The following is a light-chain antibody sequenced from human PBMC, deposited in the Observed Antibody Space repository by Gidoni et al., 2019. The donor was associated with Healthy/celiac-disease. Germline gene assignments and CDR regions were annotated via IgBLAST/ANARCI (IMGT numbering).Light chain of an antibody. CDR2: KVS. V-gene: IGKV2-30*01. CDR3: MQGTHWPPT. J-gene: IGKJ1*01. CDR1: QSLVYSDGNTY. Sequence: DAVMTQSPLSLPVTLGQPASISCRSSQSLVYSDGNTYLNWCQQRPGQSPRRLIYKVSNRDSGVPDRFSSSGSGTDFTLKISRVEAEDVGVYYCMQGTHWPPTFGQGTKVEIK.